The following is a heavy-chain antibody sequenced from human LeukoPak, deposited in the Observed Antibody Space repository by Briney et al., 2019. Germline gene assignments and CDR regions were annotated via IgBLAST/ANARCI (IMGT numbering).Heavy chain of an antibody. D-gene: IGHD3-3*01. CDR1: GFTFSSYA. CDR3: AKADYDFWSGYYTGISLDY. CDR2: ISGSGGST. V-gene: IGHV3-23*01. J-gene: IGHJ4*02. Sequence: GGSLRLSCAASGFTFSSYAMSWVRQAPGKGLEWVSAISGSGGSTYYADSVKGRFTISRDNSKNTLYLQMNSLRAEDTAVYYCAKADYDFWSGYYTGISLDYWGQGTLVTVSS.